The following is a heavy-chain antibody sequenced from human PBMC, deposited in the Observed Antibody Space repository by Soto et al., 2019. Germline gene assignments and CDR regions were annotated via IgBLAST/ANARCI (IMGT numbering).Heavy chain of an antibody. CDR2: IYRDGTT. D-gene: IGHD6-25*01. J-gene: IGHJ2*01. CDR1: GFSVRDTY. CDR3: ARLEFYLDDSGQSTLRYFDL. Sequence: GGSLRLSWAASGFSVRDTYRGWVRQGPGQVLERVSIIYRDGTTDDTDSRKGRFTVSRDSAKNAVYLQMTGLRGEDTDMYYCARLEFYLDDSGQSTLRYFDLWGRGALVTVSS. V-gene: IGHV3-53*01.